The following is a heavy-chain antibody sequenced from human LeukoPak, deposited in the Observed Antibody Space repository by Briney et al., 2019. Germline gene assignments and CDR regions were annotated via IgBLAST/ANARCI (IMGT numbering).Heavy chain of an antibody. CDR3: ARDYGGNIRGYFDY. Sequence: PGGSLRLSCAASGFTVSSTYMSWVRQAPGKGLEWVSVIYSGGSTYYEDSVEGRLTISRDNSKKTLYLQMNSLRVEDTAVYYCARDYGGNIRGYFDYWGQGTLVTVSS. D-gene: IGHD4-23*01. J-gene: IGHJ4*02. CDR2: IYSGGST. CDR1: GFTVSSTY. V-gene: IGHV3-66*01.